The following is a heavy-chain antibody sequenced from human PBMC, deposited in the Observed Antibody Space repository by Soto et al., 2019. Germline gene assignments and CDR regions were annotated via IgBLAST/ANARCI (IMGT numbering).Heavy chain of an antibody. Sequence: SETLSLTCTVSGGSISSYYWSWIRQPPGKGLEWIGYIYYSGSTNYNPSLKSRVTISVDTSKNQFSLKLSSVTAADTAVYYCARDRKEGGYSGYDDAFDIWGQGTMVTVSS. J-gene: IGHJ3*02. CDR1: GGSISSYY. D-gene: IGHD5-12*01. CDR2: IYYSGST. CDR3: ARDRKEGGYSGYDDAFDI. V-gene: IGHV4-59*01.